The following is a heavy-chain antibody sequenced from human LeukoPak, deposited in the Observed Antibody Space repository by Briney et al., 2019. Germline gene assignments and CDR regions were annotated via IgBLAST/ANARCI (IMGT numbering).Heavy chain of an antibody. Sequence: ASVTVSCKASGYTFTSYYMHWVRQAPGQGLEWMGIINPSGASTSYAQKFQGRVAMTRDTSTSTVYMELSSLRSGDTAVYYCARDSSSTSPYAFDIWGQGTMVTVSS. V-gene: IGHV1-46*01. J-gene: IGHJ3*02. CDR1: GYTFTSYY. CDR3: ARDSSSTSPYAFDI. D-gene: IGHD2-2*01. CDR2: INPSGAST.